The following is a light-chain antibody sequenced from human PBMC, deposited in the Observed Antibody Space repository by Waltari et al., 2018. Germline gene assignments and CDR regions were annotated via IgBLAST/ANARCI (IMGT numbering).Light chain of an antibody. J-gene: IGLJ2*01. CDR1: KLGDKY. Sequence: SYELTQPPSVSVSPGQTASITCSGDKLGDKYACWYQQKPGQSPVLVIYQASKRPSGIPERFSGSNSGNTATLTISGTQAMDEADYYCQAREVFGGGTKLTVL. CDR2: QAS. CDR3: QAREV. V-gene: IGLV3-1*01.